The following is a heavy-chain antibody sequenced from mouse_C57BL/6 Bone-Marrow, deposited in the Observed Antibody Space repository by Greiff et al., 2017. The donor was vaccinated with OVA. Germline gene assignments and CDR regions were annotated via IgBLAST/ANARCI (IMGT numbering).Heavy chain of an antibody. Sequence: DVMLVESGGDLVKPGGSLKLSCAASGFTFSSYGMSWVRQTPDKRLEWVATISSGGSYTYYPDSVKGRFTISRDNAKNTLYLQMSSLKSEDTAMYYCAKTSDWGQGTSVTVSS. V-gene: IGHV5-6*02. CDR2: ISSGGSYT. CDR3: AKTSD. CDR1: GFTFSSYG. J-gene: IGHJ4*01.